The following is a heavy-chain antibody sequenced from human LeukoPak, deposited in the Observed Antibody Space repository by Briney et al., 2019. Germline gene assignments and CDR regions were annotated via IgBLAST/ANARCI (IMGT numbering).Heavy chain of an antibody. CDR3: AGRFGETYAFDI. CDR1: GFTFSSYA. CDR2: ISYDGSNK. J-gene: IGHJ3*02. V-gene: IGHV3-30-3*01. Sequence: GGSLRLSCAASGFTFSSYAMHWVRQAPGKGLEWVAVISYDGSNKYYADSVKGRFTISRDNSKNTLYLQMNSLRAEDTAVYYCAGRFGETYAFDIWGQGTMVTVSS. D-gene: IGHD3-10*01.